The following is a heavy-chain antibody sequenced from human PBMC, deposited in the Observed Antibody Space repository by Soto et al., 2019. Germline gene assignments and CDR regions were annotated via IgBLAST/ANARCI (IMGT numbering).Heavy chain of an antibody. D-gene: IGHD1-26*01. CDR3: ARTRSAWSDFHYYSLDV. CDR1: GFTFNGYG. Sequence: LRLSCAASGFTFNGYGMHWVRQGPGNGLEWVAFISYDSTKTYYADSVKGRFTISRDNSNSALYVQMNSLTGEDTAVYYCARTRSAWSDFHYYSLDVWGQGTTVTVSS. CDR2: ISYDSTKT. J-gene: IGHJ6*02. V-gene: IGHV3-30*03.